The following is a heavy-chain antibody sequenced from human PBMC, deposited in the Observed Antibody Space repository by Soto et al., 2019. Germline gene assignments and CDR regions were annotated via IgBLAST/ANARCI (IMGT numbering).Heavy chain of an antibody. V-gene: IGHV1-18*01. CDR3: ARGRYGDY. D-gene: IGHD1-1*01. CDR1: GYAFTTYC. CDR2: ISAHNGNT. Sequence: QVHLVQSGAEVKKPGASVKVSCKGSGYAFTTYCITWVRQAPGQGLEWMGWISAHNGNTNYAQKLQGRVTVTRDTSTSTAYMELSSLRSDDTAVYYCARGRYGDYWGQGALVTVSS. J-gene: IGHJ4*02.